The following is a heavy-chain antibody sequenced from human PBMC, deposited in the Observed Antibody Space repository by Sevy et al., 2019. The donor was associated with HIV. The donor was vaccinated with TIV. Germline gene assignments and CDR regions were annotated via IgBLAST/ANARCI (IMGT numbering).Heavy chain of an antibody. CDR1: GFSLDSYG. CDR3: AKGGGGHYDPDEITYYFYYYNMDV. Sequence: GGSLRLSCTVSGFSLDSYGMTWVRQAPGKGLEWVSAISGSGTRTYYANSVKGRFIISRDNSKNTLDLQMNSLRAEDTAIYYCAKGGGGHYDPDEITYYFYYYNMDVWGKGTTVTVSS. V-gene: IGHV3-23*01. CDR2: ISGSGTRT. J-gene: IGHJ6*03. D-gene: IGHD3-22*01.